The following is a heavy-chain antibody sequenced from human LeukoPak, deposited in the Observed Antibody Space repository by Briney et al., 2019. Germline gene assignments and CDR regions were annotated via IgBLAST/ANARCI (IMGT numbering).Heavy chain of an antibody. V-gene: IGHV4-34*01. D-gene: IGHD5-18*01. CDR2: MNHSGSA. J-gene: IGHJ4*02. CDR3: ARGQKYRNGYTVTELGSGYFDY. Sequence: SETLSLTCAVYGGSFSGYYWTWIRQPPGKGLEWIGEMNHSGSANYNPSLKSRVTISVDTSKNQCSLTLSSVTAADTAVYYCARGQKYRNGYTVTELGSGYFDYWGQGTLVTVSS. CDR1: GGSFSGYY.